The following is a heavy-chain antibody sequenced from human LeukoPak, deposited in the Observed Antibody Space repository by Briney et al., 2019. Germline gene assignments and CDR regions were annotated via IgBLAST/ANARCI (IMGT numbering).Heavy chain of an antibody. V-gene: IGHV3-30*02. CDR1: GFTFSSYG. CDR3: ASSEYSSSSLFDY. Sequence: GGSLRLSCAASGFTFSSYGMHWVRQAPGKGLEWVAFIRYDGSNKYYADSVKGRFTISRDNSKNTLYLQMNSLRAEDTAVYYCASSEYSSSSLFDYWGQGTLVTVSS. D-gene: IGHD6-6*01. J-gene: IGHJ4*02. CDR2: IRYDGSNK.